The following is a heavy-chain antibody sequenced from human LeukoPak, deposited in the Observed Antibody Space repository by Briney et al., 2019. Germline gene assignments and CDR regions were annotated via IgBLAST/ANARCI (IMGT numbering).Heavy chain of an antibody. CDR3: ARDHGYYYDSSGYHRWFDP. D-gene: IGHD3-22*01. CDR1: GYSISSGYY. CDR2: IYHSGST. Sequence: SETLSLTCTVSGYSISSGYYWGWIRPPPGKGLEWIGSIYHSGSTYYNPSLKSRVTISVDTSKNQFSLKLSSVTAADTAVYYCARDHGYYYDSSGYHRWFDPWGQGTLVTVSS. J-gene: IGHJ5*02. V-gene: IGHV4-38-2*02.